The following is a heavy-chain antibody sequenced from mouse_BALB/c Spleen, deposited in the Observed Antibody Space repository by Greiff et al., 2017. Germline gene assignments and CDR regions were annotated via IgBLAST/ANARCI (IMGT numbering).Heavy chain of an antibody. CDR3: DSYYYGSSYAMDY. V-gene: IGHV14-3*02. J-gene: IGHJ4*01. D-gene: IGHD1-1*01. Sequence: VQLKQSGAELVKPGASVKLSCTASGFNIKDTYMHWVKQRPEQGLEWIGRIDPANGNTKYDPKFQGKATITADTSSNTAYLQLSSLTSEDTAVYYCDSYYYGSSYAMDYWGQGTSVTVSS. CDR1: GFNIKDTY. CDR2: IDPANGNT.